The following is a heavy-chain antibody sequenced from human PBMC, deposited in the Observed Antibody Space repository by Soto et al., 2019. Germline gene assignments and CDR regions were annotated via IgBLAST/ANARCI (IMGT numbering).Heavy chain of an antibody. D-gene: IGHD5-18*01. V-gene: IGHV1-46*01. CDR1: GYTFTSYY. CDR3: SRDGIQLWLQDY. J-gene: IGHJ4*02. CDR2: INPNGGST. Sequence: ASVKVSCKASGYTFTSYYMHWVRQAPGQGLEWIGIINPNGGSTSYAQKVQGRVTMTKDTSTSTVYMELSSLRSEDTAVYYCSRDGIQLWLQDYWGQGTLVTVSS.